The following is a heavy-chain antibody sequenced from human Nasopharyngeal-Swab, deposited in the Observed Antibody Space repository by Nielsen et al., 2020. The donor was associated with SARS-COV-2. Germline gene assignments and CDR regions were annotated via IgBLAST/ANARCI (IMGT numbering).Heavy chain of an antibody. CDR3: ARRATFDY. Sequence: VRQAPGQGLEWMGWISAYNGNTNYAQKLQGRVTMTTDTSTSTAYMELRSLRSDDTAVYYCARRATFDYWGQGTLVTVSS. D-gene: IGHD5-12*01. J-gene: IGHJ4*02. V-gene: IGHV1-18*01. CDR2: ISAYNGNT.